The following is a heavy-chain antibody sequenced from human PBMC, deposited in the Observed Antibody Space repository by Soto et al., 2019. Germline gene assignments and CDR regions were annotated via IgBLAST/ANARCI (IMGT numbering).Heavy chain of an antibody. CDR1: GVTFSNYA. CDR2: LSGSGGTT. D-gene: IGHD3-3*01. V-gene: IGHV3-23*01. J-gene: IGHJ4*02. CDR3: AKAPTTYDFPYYFDY. Sequence: EVQLLESGGGLVQPGGSLRLSCTVSGVTFSNYAMNWVRQAPGKGLEWVSSLSGSGGTTYYADSVKGRFIISRDDSKDTLFLQMNGLRAEDTAVYYCAKAPTTYDFPYYFDYWGQGTLVTVSS.